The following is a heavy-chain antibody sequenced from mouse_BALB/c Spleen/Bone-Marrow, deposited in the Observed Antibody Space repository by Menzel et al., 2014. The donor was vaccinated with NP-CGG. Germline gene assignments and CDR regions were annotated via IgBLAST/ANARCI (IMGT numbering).Heavy chain of an antibody. D-gene: IGHD2-1*01. CDR2: INPSNGGT. Sequence: VQLQQSGAELVKPGASVKLSCKASGYTFTSYYMYWVKQRPGQGLEWIGEINPSNGGTNFNEKFKSKATLTVDKSSSTAYMQLSSLTPEDSAVYYCIYYGNPYAMDYWGQGTSVTVSS. V-gene: IGHV1S81*02. CDR1: GYTFTSYY. J-gene: IGHJ4*01. CDR3: IYYGNPYAMDY.